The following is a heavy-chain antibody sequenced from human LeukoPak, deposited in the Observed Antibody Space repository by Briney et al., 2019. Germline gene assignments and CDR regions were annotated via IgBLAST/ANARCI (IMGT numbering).Heavy chain of an antibody. CDR3: ARGHSKYYDFWSGYRDYYYMDV. V-gene: IGHV4-34*01. CDR2: INHSGST. Sequence: WIXEINHSGSTNYNPSLKSRVTISVDTSKNQFSLKLSSVTAADTAVYYCARGHSKYYDFWSGYRDYYYMDVWGKGTTVTVSS. D-gene: IGHD3-3*01. J-gene: IGHJ6*03.